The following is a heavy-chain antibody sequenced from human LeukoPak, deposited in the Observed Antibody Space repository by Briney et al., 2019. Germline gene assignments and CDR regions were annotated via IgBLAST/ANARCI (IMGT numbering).Heavy chain of an antibody. CDR1: GFTFSSYA. V-gene: IGHV3-23*01. D-gene: IGHD3-10*01. J-gene: IGHJ4*02. Sequence: QTGGSLRLSCAASGFTFSSYAMSWVRQAPGKGLEWVSAISGSGGSTYYADSVKGRFTISRDNAKNSLYLQMNSLRAEDTAVYYCARDSVSMDYWGQGTLVTVSS. CDR3: ARDSVSMDY. CDR2: ISGSGGST.